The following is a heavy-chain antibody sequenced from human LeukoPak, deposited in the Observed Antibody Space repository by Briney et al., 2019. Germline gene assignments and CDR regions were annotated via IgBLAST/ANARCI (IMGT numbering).Heavy chain of an antibody. CDR3: ARGRGGYSYGYGAFDI. V-gene: IGHV3-74*01. Sequence: PGGSLRPSCAASGFTFSNYWMHWVRQVPGKGLVWVSRINDDGSATFYADSVKGRFTISRDNAKNSLYLQMNSLRAEDTALYYCARGRGGYSYGYGAFDIWGQGTMVTVSS. J-gene: IGHJ3*02. D-gene: IGHD5-18*01. CDR2: INDDGSAT. CDR1: GFTFSNYW.